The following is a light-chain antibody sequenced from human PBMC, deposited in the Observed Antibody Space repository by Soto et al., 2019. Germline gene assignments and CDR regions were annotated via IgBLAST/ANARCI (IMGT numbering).Light chain of an antibody. CDR3: QQYNSYSPGQYT. V-gene: IGKV1-5*03. J-gene: IGKJ2*01. CDR2: KAS. CDR1: QSISSW. Sequence: DIQMTQSPSTLSASVGDRVTITCRASQSISSWLAWYQQKPGKAPKLLIYKASSLESGVPSRFSGSGSGTEFTLTISSLQPDDFATYYCQQYNSYSPGQYTFCQGTKLEIK.